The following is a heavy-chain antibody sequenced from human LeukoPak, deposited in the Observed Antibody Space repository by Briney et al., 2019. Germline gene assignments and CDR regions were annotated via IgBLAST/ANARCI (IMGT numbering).Heavy chain of an antibody. CDR1: GFIFKDYT. Sequence: PGGSLRLSCAASGFIFKDYTMNWVRQSPGKGLQWVSFVSFRSSYISYADSLKGRFTVSRDDAKSSVYLEMTSLRAEDTAVYYCARASTDYSVTDGFDTWGPGTLVTVSS. D-gene: IGHD4-11*01. V-gene: IGHV3-21*01. CDR2: VSFRSSYI. J-gene: IGHJ5*02. CDR3: ARASTDYSVTDGFDT.